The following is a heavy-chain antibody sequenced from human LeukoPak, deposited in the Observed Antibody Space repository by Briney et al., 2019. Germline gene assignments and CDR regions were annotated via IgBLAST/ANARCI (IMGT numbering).Heavy chain of an antibody. CDR1: GGSISSYY. CDR3: ARLSYYYGSGSYSPFDY. CDR2: IYYSGST. J-gene: IGHJ4*02. Sequence: PSETLSLTCTVSGGSISSYYWSWIRQPPGKGLEWIGYIYYSGSTNYNPSLKSRVTISVDTSKNQFSLKLSSVTAADTAVYYCARLSYYYGSGSYSPFDYWGQGTLVTVSS. V-gene: IGHV4-59*08. D-gene: IGHD3-10*01.